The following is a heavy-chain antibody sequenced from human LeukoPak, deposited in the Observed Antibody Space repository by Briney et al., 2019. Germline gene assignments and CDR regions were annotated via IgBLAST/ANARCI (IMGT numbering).Heavy chain of an antibody. J-gene: IGHJ4*02. Sequence: PSETLSLTCAVYGGSLSGYYWSWIRQPPGKGLEWIGEINHSGSTNCNPSLKSRVTISVDTSKNQFSLKLSSVTAADTAVYYCARGYCSSTSCSFDYWGQGTLVTVSS. D-gene: IGHD2-2*01. CDR3: ARGYCSSTSCSFDY. CDR2: INHSGST. CDR1: GGSLSGYY. V-gene: IGHV4-34*01.